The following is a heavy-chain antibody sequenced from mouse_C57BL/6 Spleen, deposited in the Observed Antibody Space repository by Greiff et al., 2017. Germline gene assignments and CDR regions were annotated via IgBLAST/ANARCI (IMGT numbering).Heavy chain of an antibody. D-gene: IGHD4-1*01. CDR1: GYSFTSGYY. CDR3: ARGALGWYFDV. Sequence: ESGPGLVKPSPSLSLTCSVTGYSFTSGYYWYWIRQFPGNKLEWMGYISYDGSNNYNPSLKNRISITRDTSKNQFFLKLNSVTTEDAATYYCARGALGWYFDVWGTGTTVTVSS. CDR2: ISYDGSN. V-gene: IGHV3-6*01. J-gene: IGHJ1*03.